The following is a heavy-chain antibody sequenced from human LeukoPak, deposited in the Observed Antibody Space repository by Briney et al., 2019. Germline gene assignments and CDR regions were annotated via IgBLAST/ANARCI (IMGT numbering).Heavy chain of an antibody. J-gene: IGHJ4*02. CDR1: GFTFSSYA. V-gene: IGHV3-30-3*01. D-gene: IGHD4-11*01. Sequence: GGSLRLSCAASGFTFSSYAMHWVRQAPGKGLEWVAVISYDGSNKYYADSVKGRFTISRDNSKNTLYLQMNSLRAEDTAVYYCARGLQYQLYTDYWGXXTLVTVSS. CDR3: ARGLQYQLYTDY. CDR2: ISYDGSNK.